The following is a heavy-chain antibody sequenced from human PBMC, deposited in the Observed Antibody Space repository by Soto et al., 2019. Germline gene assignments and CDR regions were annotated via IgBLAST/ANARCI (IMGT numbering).Heavy chain of an antibody. D-gene: IGHD2-15*01. CDR2: IYPGDSDT. J-gene: IGHJ4*02. CDR3: ARRRCSGGSCADYY. CDR1: GYSFTTHL. Sequence: GESLKISCKGSGYSFTTHLIGWVRQMPGKGLEWMGIIYPGDSDTRYSPSFQGQVTISADKSITTAYLQWSGLKASDTAMYYCARRRCSGGSCADYYWGQGTLVTVSS. V-gene: IGHV5-51*01.